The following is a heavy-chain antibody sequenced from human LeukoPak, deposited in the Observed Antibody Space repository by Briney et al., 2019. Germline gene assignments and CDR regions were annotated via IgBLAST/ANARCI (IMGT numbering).Heavy chain of an antibody. D-gene: IGHD1-26*01. Sequence: PGGSLRLSCAASGFTFSNYWMSWVRQVPGRGVEWVVNIKEEVSEKYYADSVKGRFTISRDDSKNSLYLQMNSLKTEDTAVYYCARAYRYSGNYGIDYWGQGTLVTVSS. J-gene: IGHJ4*02. V-gene: IGHV3-7*03. CDR1: GFTFSNYW. CDR3: ARAYRYSGNYGIDY. CDR2: IKEEVSEK.